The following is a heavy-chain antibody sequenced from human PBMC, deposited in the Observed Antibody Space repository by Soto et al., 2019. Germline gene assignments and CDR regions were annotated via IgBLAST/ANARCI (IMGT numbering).Heavy chain of an antibody. D-gene: IGHD3-10*01. J-gene: IGHJ4*02. CDR2: IYYSGST. V-gene: IGHV4-59*01. CDR3: ARVTPGFGELLSYFDY. Sequence: SETLSLTGTVSGGSISSYYWSWIRQPPGKGLEWIGYIYYSGSTNYNPSLKSRVTISVDTSKNQFSLKLSSVTAADTAVYYCARVTPGFGELLSYFDYWGQGTLVTVSS. CDR1: GGSISSYY.